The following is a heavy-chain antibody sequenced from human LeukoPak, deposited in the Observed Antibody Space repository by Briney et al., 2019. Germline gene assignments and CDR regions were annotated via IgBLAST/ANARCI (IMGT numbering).Heavy chain of an antibody. J-gene: IGHJ4*02. D-gene: IGHD3-3*01. CDR3: ARDGISYYDFWSGYYPSPFDY. Sequence: PGGSLRLSCAASGFTFSSYAMHWVRQAPGKGLEWVAVISYDGSSKNYADSVKGRFTISRDNSKNTLYLQMNSLRAEDTAVYYCARDGISYYDFWSGYYPSPFDYWGQGTLVTVSS. CDR2: ISYDGSSK. CDR1: GFTFSSYA. V-gene: IGHV3-30-3*01.